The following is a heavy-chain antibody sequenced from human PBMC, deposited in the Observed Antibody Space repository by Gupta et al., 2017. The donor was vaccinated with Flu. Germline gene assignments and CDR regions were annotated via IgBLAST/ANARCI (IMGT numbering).Heavy chain of an antibody. CDR2: ISWNSATV. J-gene: IGHJ4*02. V-gene: IGHV3-9*01. D-gene: IGHD6-13*01. CDR3: VKDSLSSSWSLFDF. Sequence: RRDPGKGLEWVSGISWNSATVDYADSVKGRFTISRDNAKKSMYLQMNSLRADDTAFYYCVKDSLSSSWSLFDFWGQGTLVTVSS.